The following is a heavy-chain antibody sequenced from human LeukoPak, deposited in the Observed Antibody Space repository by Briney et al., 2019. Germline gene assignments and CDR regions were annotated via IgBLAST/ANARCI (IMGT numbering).Heavy chain of an antibody. D-gene: IGHD3-9*01. CDR1: GFTFSSYA. CDR2: LPGRGDST. CDR3: AKARLLTGYDFDY. J-gene: IGHJ4*02. Sequence: GGSLRLSCAASGFTFSSYAMSWVRQAPGKGLEWVSALPGRGDSTYYADSVRGRFAISRDNSKNTLYLQMNSLRAEDTAVYYCAKARLLTGYDFDYWGQGTLVTVSS. V-gene: IGHV3-23*01.